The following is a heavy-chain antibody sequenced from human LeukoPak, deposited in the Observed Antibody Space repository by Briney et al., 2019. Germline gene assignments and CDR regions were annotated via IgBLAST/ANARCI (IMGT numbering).Heavy chain of an antibody. CDR1: GFTFSDYY. J-gene: IGHJ3*02. CDR2: IYSGGSL. Sequence: GGSLRLSCAASGFTFSDYYMSWIRQAPGKGLEWVSVIYSGGSLYYADSVKDRFTISRDNSKNTLYLQMNSLRAEDTAVYYCAREKRSGSGRAGAFDIWGQGTMVTVSS. CDR3: AREKRSGSGRAGAFDI. D-gene: IGHD3-10*01. V-gene: IGHV3-66*01.